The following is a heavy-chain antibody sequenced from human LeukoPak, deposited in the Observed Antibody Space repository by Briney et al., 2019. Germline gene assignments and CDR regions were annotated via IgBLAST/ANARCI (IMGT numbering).Heavy chain of an antibody. CDR3: ASGDSHDY. Sequence: GRSLRLSCAASGFTFDDYTMHWVRQAPGKGLEWVSGISWNSGSIGYADSVKGRFTISRDNAKNSLYLQMNSLRAEDTAIYYCASGDSHDYWGQGTLVTVSS. CDR1: GFTFDDYT. V-gene: IGHV3-9*01. D-gene: IGHD2-15*01. CDR2: ISWNSGSI. J-gene: IGHJ4*02.